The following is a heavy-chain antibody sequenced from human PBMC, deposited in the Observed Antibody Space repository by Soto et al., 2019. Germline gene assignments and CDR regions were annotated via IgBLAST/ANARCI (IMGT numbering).Heavy chain of an antibody. J-gene: IGHJ6*03. V-gene: IGHV1-3*01. CDR2: INAGNGNT. CDR1: GYTFTSYA. D-gene: IGHD4-17*01. CDR3: ARDHHDDYGDYDLYYYYYYMDV. Sequence: ASVKVSCKASGYTFTSYAMHWVRQAPGQRLEWMGWINAGNGNTKYSQKFQGRVTITRDTSASTAYIELSSLRSEDTAVYYCARDHHDDYGDYDLYYYYYYMDVWGKGTTVTVSS.